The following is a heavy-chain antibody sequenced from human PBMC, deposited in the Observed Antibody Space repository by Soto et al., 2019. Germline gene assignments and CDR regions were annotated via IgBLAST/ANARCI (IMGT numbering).Heavy chain of an antibody. Sequence: QVQLQESGPGLVKPSQTLSLTCTVSGGSISSGGYYWSWIRQHPGKGLEWIGYIYYSGSTYYNPSRNGRVTISVDTSKNQFSLKLSSVTAADTAVYYCARSVGGWSGYRPPDYWGQGTLFTVSS. V-gene: IGHV4-31*03. D-gene: IGHD3-3*01. CDR1: GGSISSGGYY. CDR3: ARSVGGWSGYRPPDY. J-gene: IGHJ4*02. CDR2: IYYSGST.